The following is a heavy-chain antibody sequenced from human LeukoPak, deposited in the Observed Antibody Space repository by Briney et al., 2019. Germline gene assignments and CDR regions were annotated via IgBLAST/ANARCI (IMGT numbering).Heavy chain of an antibody. V-gene: IGHV3-74*01. Sequence: GGSLRLSCAASGFSFSSYWMHWVRQAPGKGLVWVSRIKGDGNTNYADSVKGRFTISRDNAKNTVSLQMNSLRAEDTGVYYFARAPSKIGGYYPEYFRHWGQGTLVTVSS. J-gene: IGHJ1*01. CDR2: IKGDGNT. D-gene: IGHD3-22*01. CDR3: ARAPSKIGGYYPEYFRH. CDR1: GFSFSSYW.